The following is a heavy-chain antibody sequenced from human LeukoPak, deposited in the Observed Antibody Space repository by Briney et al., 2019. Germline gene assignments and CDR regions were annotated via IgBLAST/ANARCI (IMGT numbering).Heavy chain of an antibody. J-gene: IGHJ6*03. V-gene: IGHV3-64*01. D-gene: IGHD3-16*01. CDR3: ARHRDYDSFFYYYYMDV. CDR1: GFTFSNAA. CDR2: ISSNGGST. Sequence: GGSLRLSCAASGFTFSNAAMHWVRQAPGKGLEYISGISSNGGSTYYARSVKGRFSISRDNSKNTLFLRMGSLRAEDMAVYYCARHRDYDSFFYYYYMDVWGKGTTVTASS.